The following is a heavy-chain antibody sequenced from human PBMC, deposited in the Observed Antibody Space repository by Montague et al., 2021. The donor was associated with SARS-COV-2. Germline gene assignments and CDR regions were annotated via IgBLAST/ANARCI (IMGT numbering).Heavy chain of an antibody. CDR2: IYYTGST. J-gene: IGHJ2*01. CDR3: ARNRGWGSRGAGYIDL. V-gene: IGHV4-31*03. Sequence: TLSLTCTVSGGSISGDNYYWTWIRQHPGKGLEWIASIYYTGSTYYNPSLQSRLRTSLDTSKNQFSLTLTSVTAADTAIYYCARNRGWGSRGAGYIDLWGRGTLVTVSS. CDR1: GGSISGDNYY. D-gene: IGHD7-27*01.